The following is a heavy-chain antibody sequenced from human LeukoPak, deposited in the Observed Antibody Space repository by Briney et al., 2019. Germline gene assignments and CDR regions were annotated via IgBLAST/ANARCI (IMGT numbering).Heavy chain of an antibody. V-gene: IGHV5-51*01. CDR1: GYSFTSYW. J-gene: IGHJ4*02. D-gene: IGHD2-15*01. Sequence: GESLKISCKGSGYSFTSYWIGWVRQMPGKGLEWMGIIYPGDSDTRYSPSFQGQVTISADKSISTAYLQWSSLKASDTAMYYCARLVGYCSGGSCYLFDYWGQGTLVTVSS. CDR2: IYPGDSDT. CDR3: ARLVGYCSGGSCYLFDY.